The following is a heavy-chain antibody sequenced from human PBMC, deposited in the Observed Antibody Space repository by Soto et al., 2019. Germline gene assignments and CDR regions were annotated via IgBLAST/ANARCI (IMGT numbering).Heavy chain of an antibody. Sequence: SETLSLTCTVSGGSISSGGYYWSWIRQHPGKGLEWIGYIYYSGSTYYNPSLKSRVTISVDTSKNQFSLKLSSVTAADTAVYYCARYTISSSWYDGAFDYWGQGTLVTVSS. CDR2: IYYSGST. J-gene: IGHJ4*02. CDR3: ARYTISSSWYDGAFDY. CDR1: GGSISSGGYY. D-gene: IGHD6-13*01. V-gene: IGHV4-31*03.